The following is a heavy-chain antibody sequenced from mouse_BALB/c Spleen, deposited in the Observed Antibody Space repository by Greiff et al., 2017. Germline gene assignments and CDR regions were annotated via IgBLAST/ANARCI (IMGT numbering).Heavy chain of an antibody. Sequence: EVQLQQSGAELVKPGASVKLSCTASGFNIKDTYMHWVKQRPEQGLEWIGRIDPANGNTKYDPKFQGKATITADTSSNTAYLQLSSLTSEDTAVYYCARAITTVVAPYFDYWGQGTTLTVSS. CDR3: ARAITTVVAPYFDY. J-gene: IGHJ2*01. CDR1: GFNIKDTY. V-gene: IGHV14-3*02. D-gene: IGHD1-1*01. CDR2: IDPANGNT.